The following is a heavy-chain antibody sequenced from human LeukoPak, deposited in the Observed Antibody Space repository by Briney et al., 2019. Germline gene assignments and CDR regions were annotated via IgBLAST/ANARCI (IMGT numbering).Heavy chain of an antibody. CDR3: VKDRTPDGYYSVDY. J-gene: IGHJ4*02. CDR2: IIGNAATI. CDR1: GFTFGTYA. V-gene: IGHV3-23*01. D-gene: IGHD3-3*01. Sequence: GGSLRLSCTASGFTFGTYAMNWVRQAPGKGLQWVALIIGNAATIAYADSVRGRFTISRDNSKNTLYLQMNSLRVEDTAVYYCVKDRTPDGYYSVDYWGQGILVSVSS.